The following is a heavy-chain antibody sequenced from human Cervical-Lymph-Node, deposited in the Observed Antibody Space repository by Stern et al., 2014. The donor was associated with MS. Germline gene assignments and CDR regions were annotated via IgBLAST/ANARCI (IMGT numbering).Heavy chain of an antibody. CDR3: ARQPDYDILTGPNWFDP. V-gene: IGHV1-69*01. CDR2: FIPIFGTA. D-gene: IGHD3-9*01. J-gene: IGHJ5*02. CDR1: GGTFSSYA. Sequence: VQLEESGAEVKKPGSSVKVSCKASGGTFSSYAISWVRQAPGQGLEWMGGFIPIFGTANYAQKFQGRVTITADESTSTAYMELSSLRSEDTAVYYCARQPDYDILTGPNWFDPWGQGTLVTVSS.